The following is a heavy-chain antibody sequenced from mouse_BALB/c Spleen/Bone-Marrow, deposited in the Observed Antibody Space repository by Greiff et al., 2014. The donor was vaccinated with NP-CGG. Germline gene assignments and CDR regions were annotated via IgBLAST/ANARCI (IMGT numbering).Heavy chain of an antibody. V-gene: IGHV1-9*01. J-gene: IGHJ2*01. Sequence: QVTLKVSGAERMKPGASVKISCKASGYTFSSYWIEWIMQRPGHGLEWIGEILPGSNSANYNEKFKGKATLAADTSSNTAYMQLSSLTSEDSAVYYCARGYYGSSPYFDYWGQGTTLTVSS. D-gene: IGHD1-1*01. CDR1: GYTFSSYW. CDR2: ILPGSNSA. CDR3: ARGYYGSSPYFDY.